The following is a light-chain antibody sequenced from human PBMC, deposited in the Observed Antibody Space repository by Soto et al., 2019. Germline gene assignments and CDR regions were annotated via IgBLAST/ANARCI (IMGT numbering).Light chain of an antibody. J-gene: IGKJ4*01. V-gene: IGKV1-9*01. CDR3: QQLNGYLERT. CDR1: QVIXTY. CDR2: DQS. Sequence: TQSPSSCSASAGNRVTITCRASQVIXTYLSWYQPKLWKAPKLVIXDQSTLQSGVLSRFRGSRSGREFTLTISSLQPEDFSSSYCQQLNGYLERTFGGGTKVDIK.